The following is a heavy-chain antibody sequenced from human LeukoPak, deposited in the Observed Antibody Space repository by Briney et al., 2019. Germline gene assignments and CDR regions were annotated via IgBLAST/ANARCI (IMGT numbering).Heavy chain of an antibody. CDR3: ARGRYSGYDN. Sequence: GGSLRLSCAASGFTFSNFEFNWVRQAPGKGLEWLSYISSSGSTISYADSVSVRFTFSRDNAKNSVFLLMNNLRAEDTAVYYCARGRYSGYDNWGQGTLVTVSS. V-gene: IGHV3-48*03. J-gene: IGHJ4*02. D-gene: IGHD5-12*01. CDR1: GFTFSNFE. CDR2: ISSSGSTI.